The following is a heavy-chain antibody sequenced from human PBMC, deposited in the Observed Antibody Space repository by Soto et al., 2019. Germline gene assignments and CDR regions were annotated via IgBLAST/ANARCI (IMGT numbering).Heavy chain of an antibody. D-gene: IGHD2-2*01. CDR1: GYTFTGYY. CDR3: ARGGDIVVVPAALPSDY. J-gene: IGHJ4*02. Sequence: ASVKVSCKASGYTFTGYYMHWVRQAPGQGLEWMGWINPNSGGTSYAQKFQGWVTMTRDTSISTAYMELSRLRSDDTAVYYCARGGDIVVVPAALPSDYWGQGTLVTVSS. V-gene: IGHV1-2*04. CDR2: INPNSGGT.